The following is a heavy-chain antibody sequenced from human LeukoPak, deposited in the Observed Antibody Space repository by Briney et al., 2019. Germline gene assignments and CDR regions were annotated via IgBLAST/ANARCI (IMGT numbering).Heavy chain of an antibody. Sequence: GASVKVSCKASGYTFTGYYMYWVRQAPGQGLEWMGWINPNSGGTNYAQKFQGRVTMTRDTSISTAYMELSRLRSDDTAVYYCARNKLVGATHTYDAFDIWGQGTMVTVSS. CDR2: INPNSGGT. CDR3: ARNKLVGATHTYDAFDI. CDR1: GYTFTGYY. D-gene: IGHD1-26*01. J-gene: IGHJ3*02. V-gene: IGHV1-2*02.